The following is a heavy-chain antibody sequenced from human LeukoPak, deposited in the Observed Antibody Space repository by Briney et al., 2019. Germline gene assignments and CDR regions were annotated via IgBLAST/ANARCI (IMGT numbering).Heavy chain of an antibody. CDR2: THTTGST. J-gene: IGHJ4*02. Sequence: PSETLSLTCTVSGGSISSGSYYWSWIRQPAGKGLEWIGRTHTTGSTNHNPSLKSRVTISMKTSETQFSLKLSSVTAADTAVYYCARETPPYDNPDYWGQGALITVSS. CDR3: ARETPPYDNPDY. D-gene: IGHD3-22*01. V-gene: IGHV4-61*02. CDR1: GGSISSGSYY.